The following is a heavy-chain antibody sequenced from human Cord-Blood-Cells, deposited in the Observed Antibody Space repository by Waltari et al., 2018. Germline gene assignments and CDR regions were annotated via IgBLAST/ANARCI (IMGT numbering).Heavy chain of an antibody. CDR3: ARVTTIVVVPAARYWYFDL. CDR2: INHSGST. D-gene: IGHD2-2*01. CDR1: GGSFSGYY. V-gene: IGHV4-34*01. Sequence: QVQLQQWGAGLLKPSETLSLTCAVYGGSFSGYYWSWIRQPPGKGLEWIGEINHSGSTNYNPSLKSRVTISVDTSKNQFSLKLSSVTAADTAVYYCARVTTIVVVPAARYWYFDLWGRGTLVTVSS. J-gene: IGHJ2*01.